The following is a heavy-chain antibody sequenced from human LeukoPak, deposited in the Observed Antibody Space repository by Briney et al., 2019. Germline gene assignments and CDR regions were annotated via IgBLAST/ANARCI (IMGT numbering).Heavy chain of an antibody. CDR2: GFYSGSA. D-gene: IGHD4-17*01. CDR3: ARLRGAMTPVTSDFDY. V-gene: IGHV4-39*01. J-gene: IGHJ4*02. Sequence: SETLSLTCTVSGGSISGSSYYWAWIRQPPGKGLEWIGSGFYSGSAYYNPSLKSRLTISVDMSKNQFSLDLSSVTAADTAVYYCARLRGAMTPVTSDFDYWGQGTLVTVSS. CDR1: GGSISGSSYY.